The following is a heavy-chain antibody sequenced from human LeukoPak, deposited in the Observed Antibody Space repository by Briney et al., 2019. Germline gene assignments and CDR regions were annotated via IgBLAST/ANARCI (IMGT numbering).Heavy chain of an antibody. J-gene: IGHJ4*02. CDR3: TTDASPYCTNGKCYTGGNFDY. V-gene: IGHV3-23*01. CDR1: GFTFSNYA. CDR2: ISGSGGST. D-gene: IGHD2-8*01. Sequence: GGSLRLSCAASGFTFSNYAMRWVRQAPGKGLEWVSGISGSGGSTYYADSVKGRFTISRDDSQNTLYLQMNSLQTEDTAVYYCTTDASPYCTNGKCYTGGNFDYWGQGTLVTVSS.